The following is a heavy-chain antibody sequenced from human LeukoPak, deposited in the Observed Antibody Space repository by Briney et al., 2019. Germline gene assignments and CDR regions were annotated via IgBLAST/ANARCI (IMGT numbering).Heavy chain of an antibody. V-gene: IGHV4-4*07. J-gene: IGHJ4*02. Sequence: SETLSLTCTVSGGSISSYYWSWIRQPAGKGLEWIGRIYTSGSTNYNPSLKSRVTMSVDTSKNQFSLKLSSVTAADTAVYYCARDRGYYGSGNYWYMDYWGQGTLVTVSS. D-gene: IGHD3-10*01. CDR1: GGSISSYY. CDR2: IYTSGST. CDR3: ARDRGYYGSGNYWYMDY.